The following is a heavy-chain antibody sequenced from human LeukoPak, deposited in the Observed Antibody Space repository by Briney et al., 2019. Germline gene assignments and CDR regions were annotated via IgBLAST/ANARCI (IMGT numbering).Heavy chain of an antibody. D-gene: IGHD3-10*01. CDR2: IYYSVSA. J-gene: IGHJ6*03. V-gene: IGHV4-39*01. CDR1: VGSMRSPTFY. Sequence: PSETLSLTCSVSVGSMRSPTFYWAWIRQPPRKWLQWIGNIYYSVSAYYNPSLHSRSTISVDTSKNQCSLKLSSVTAAATAVYYCASMYRGVILGPNYHSSYTAVWGKGATVIVSS. CDR3: ASMYRGVILGPNYHSSYTAV.